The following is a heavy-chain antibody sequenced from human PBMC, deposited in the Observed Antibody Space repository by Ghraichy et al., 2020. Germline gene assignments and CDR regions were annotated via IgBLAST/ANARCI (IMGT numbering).Heavy chain of an antibody. J-gene: IGHJ4*02. CDR1: GFTFSSYS. V-gene: IGHV3-21*01. Sequence: GGSLRLSCAASGFTFSSYSMNWVRQAPGKGLEWVSSISSSSSYIYYADSVKGRFTISRDNAKNSLYLQMNSLRAEDTAVYYCARDHTVMVYATYFDYWGQGTLVTVSS. CDR2: ISSSSSYI. D-gene: IGHD2-8*01. CDR3: ARDHTVMVYATYFDY.